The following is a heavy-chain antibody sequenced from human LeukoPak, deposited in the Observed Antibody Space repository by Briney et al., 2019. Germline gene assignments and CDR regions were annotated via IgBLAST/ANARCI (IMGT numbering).Heavy chain of an antibody. D-gene: IGHD2-15*01. CDR3: ASYCSGGSCEDAFDI. J-gene: IGHJ3*02. Sequence: GGSLRLSCAASGFTFSSYWMHWVRQAPGKGLVWVSRIKSDGSSTSYADSMKGRFTISRDNAKNTLYLQMNSLRAEDTAVYYCASYCSGGSCEDAFDIWGQGTMVTVSS. CDR1: GFTFSSYW. CDR2: IKSDGSST. V-gene: IGHV3-74*01.